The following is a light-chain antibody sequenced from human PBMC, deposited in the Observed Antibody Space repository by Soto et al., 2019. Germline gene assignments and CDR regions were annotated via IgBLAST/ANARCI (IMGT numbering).Light chain of an antibody. CDR2: DAS. V-gene: IGKV1-5*01. Sequence: DIQMPQSPSTLSASVGDRVTITCRASQSISSWLAWYQQKPGKAPKLLIYDASSLESGVPSRFSGSGSGTEFNLTISSRQPDDFATYYCQQYNSYSLTFGQGTKVEIK. CDR1: QSISSW. J-gene: IGKJ1*01. CDR3: QQYNSYSLT.